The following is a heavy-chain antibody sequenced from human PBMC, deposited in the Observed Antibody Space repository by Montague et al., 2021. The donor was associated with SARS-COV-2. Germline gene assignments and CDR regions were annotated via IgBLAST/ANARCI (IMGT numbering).Heavy chain of an antibody. D-gene: IGHD6-19*01. CDR3: AGGSGWMGNAFDI. V-gene: IGHV4-59*01. Sequence: SETLSLTCTVSGGSISSYYWSWIRQPPGKGLEWIGDIYYSGSTNYNPSXKSRVTISVDTSKNQFSLKLNSVTAADTAVYYCAGGSGWMGNAFDIWGQGTMVTVSS. CDR1: GGSISSYY. J-gene: IGHJ3*02. CDR2: IYYSGST.